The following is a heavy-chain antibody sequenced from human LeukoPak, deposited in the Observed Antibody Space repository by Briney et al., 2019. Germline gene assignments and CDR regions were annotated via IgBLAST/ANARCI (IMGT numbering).Heavy chain of an antibody. V-gene: IGHV1-24*01. Sequence: ASVKVSCKVSGYTLTELSMHWVRQAPGKGLEWMGGFDPEDGETIYAQKFQGRVTMTRDTSTSTVYMELSSLRSKDTAVYYCARVCGGDCQHSEYWGQGTLVTVSS. J-gene: IGHJ4*02. CDR1: GYTLTELS. CDR3: ARVCGGDCQHSEY. CDR2: FDPEDGET. D-gene: IGHD2-21*02.